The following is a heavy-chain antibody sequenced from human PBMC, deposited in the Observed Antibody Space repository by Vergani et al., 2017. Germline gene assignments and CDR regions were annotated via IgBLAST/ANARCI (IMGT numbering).Heavy chain of an antibody. V-gene: IGHV4-39*01. CDR2: IYNSGNG. CDR1: GDSIISRSYY. D-gene: IGHD3-16*01. J-gene: IGHJ2*01. Sequence: QMQLQESGPGLVKASETLSLTCTVSGDSIISRSYYWGWIRQPPGKGLEWIGSIYNSGNGDSSSSLKSCVTISADTSKNQFSLRLTSVTAADTAVYYCASGKYYSDSTSHFRGRYFDVWGRGTLVTVPS. CDR3: ASGKYYSDSTSHFRGRYFDV.